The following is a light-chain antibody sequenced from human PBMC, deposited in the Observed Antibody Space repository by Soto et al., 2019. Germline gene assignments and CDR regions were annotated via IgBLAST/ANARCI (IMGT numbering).Light chain of an antibody. CDR3: HQYNNWPPWT. J-gene: IGKJ1*01. CDR1: QSVNSK. Sequence: EIVLTQSPATMSVSPGERATLSCRASQSVNSKLAWYQQKPGQAPRLLIYDVSTRATGIPARFSGSGSGTEFTLTISSLQSEDFAVYHCHQYNNWPPWTFGQGTKVDIK. CDR2: DVS. V-gene: IGKV3-15*01.